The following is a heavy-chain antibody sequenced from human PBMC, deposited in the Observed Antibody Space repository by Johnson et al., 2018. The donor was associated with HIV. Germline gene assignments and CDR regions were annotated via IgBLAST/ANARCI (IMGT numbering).Heavy chain of an antibody. D-gene: IGHD3-16*01. CDR2: INQDGSET. V-gene: IGHV3-7*04. CDR3: ARGRGALDI. CDR1: EFTFSNYW. Sequence: VQLVESGGGLVQPGGSLRLSCAASEFTFSNYWMTWVRQAPGKGLEWVANINQDGSETYSVDSVKGRFTLSRDNARSSLFLQMNSVRVEDTAIYYCARGRGALDIWGQGTMVTVSS. J-gene: IGHJ3*02.